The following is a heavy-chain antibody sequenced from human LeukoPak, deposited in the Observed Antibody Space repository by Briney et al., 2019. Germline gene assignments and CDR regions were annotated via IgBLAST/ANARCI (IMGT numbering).Heavy chain of an antibody. CDR3: ARGPYYYDSSGPEPDFDY. Sequence: GGSLRLSCAASGFTFSSYSMNWVRQAPGKGLEWVSYISSSSSTIYYADSVKGRFTISRDNAKNSLYLQMNSLRAEDTAVYYCARGPYYYDSSGPEPDFDYWGQGTLVTVSS. V-gene: IGHV3-48*01. CDR1: GFTFSSYS. D-gene: IGHD3-22*01. J-gene: IGHJ4*02. CDR2: ISSSSSTI.